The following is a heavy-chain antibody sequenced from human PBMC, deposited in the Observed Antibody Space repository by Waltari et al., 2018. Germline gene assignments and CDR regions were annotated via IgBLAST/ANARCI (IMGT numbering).Heavy chain of an antibody. D-gene: IGHD6-19*01. CDR1: GFTFSSYE. CDR3: ARLPPRSGWFGVV. Sequence: EVQLVESGGGLVQPGGSLRLSCSASGFTFSSYEMNWVRQAPGKGLEWVSYISSSGSTIYYADSVKGRFTISRDNAKNSLYLQMNSLRAEDTAVYYCARLPPRSGWFGVVWGQGTLVTVSS. J-gene: IGHJ4*02. V-gene: IGHV3-48*03. CDR2: ISSSGSTI.